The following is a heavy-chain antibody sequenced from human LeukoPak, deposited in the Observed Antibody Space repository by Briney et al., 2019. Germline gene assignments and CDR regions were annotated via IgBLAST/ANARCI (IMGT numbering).Heavy chain of an antibody. D-gene: IGHD6-13*01. CDR2: ISWNSGSI. Sequence: PGGSLRLSCAASGFTFDDYAMHRVRQAPGKGLEWVSGISWNSGSIGYADSVKGRFTISRDNAKNSLYLQMNSLRAEDTALYYCAKDYVIAAAGPFDYWGQGTLVTVSS. CDR3: AKDYVIAAAGPFDY. CDR1: GFTFDDYA. V-gene: IGHV3-9*01. J-gene: IGHJ4*02.